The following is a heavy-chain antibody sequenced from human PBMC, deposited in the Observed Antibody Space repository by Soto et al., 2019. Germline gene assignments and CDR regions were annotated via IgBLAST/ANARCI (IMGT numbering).Heavy chain of an antibody. CDR3: AKAPIVVVAATYFDY. J-gene: IGHJ4*02. CDR1: GFTFDDYA. CDR2: ISLNSGSI. D-gene: IGHD2-15*01. Sequence: EVQLVESGGGLVQPGRSLRLSCAASGFTFDDYAMHWVRQAPGKGLEWVSGISLNSGSIGYADSVKGRFTISRDNAKNSLYLQMNSLRAEDTALYYCAKAPIVVVAATYFDYWGQGTLVTVSS. V-gene: IGHV3-9*01.